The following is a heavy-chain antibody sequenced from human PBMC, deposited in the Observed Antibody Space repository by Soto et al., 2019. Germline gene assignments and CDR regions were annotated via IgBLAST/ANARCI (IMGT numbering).Heavy chain of an antibody. J-gene: IGHJ6*02. CDR1: GFTFSSYA. D-gene: IGHD6-19*01. CDR2: ISYDGSNK. CDR3: ARDLGVAGTTYYYGMDV. Sequence: QVQLVESGGGVVQPGRSLRLSCAASGFTFSSYAMHWVRQAPGKGLEWVAVISYDGSNKYYADSVKGRFTISRDNSKNTLYLQMNSLRAEDTAVYYCARDLGVAGTTYYYGMDVWGQGTTVTVSS. V-gene: IGHV3-30-3*01.